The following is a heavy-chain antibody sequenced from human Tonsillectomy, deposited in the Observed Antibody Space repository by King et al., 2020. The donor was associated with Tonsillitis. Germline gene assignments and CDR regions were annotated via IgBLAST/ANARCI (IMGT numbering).Heavy chain of an antibody. CDR2: IYNTGST. Sequence: QLQESGPGLVKPSETLSLTCAVSGGSITTYHWSWIRQPPGKGLEWIGYIYNTGSTNYNPSLKSRVTISLDTSKSQFSLKLSSVTAADTAVYYCARIMCGSGSPYFDFWGQGTLVTVSS. V-gene: IGHV4-4*08. CDR3: ARIMCGSGSPYFDF. D-gene: IGHD3-10*01. CDR1: GGSITTYH. J-gene: IGHJ4*02.